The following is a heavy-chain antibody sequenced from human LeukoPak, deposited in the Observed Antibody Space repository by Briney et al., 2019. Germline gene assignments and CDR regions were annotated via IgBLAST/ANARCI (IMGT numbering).Heavy chain of an antibody. CDR2: ISGSVGTT. D-gene: IGHD6-13*01. J-gene: IGHJ4*02. CDR1: GFTFSTYA. V-gene: IGHV3-23*01. Sequence: PGGSLRLSCAASGFTFSTYAMNWVRQAPGKGLEWVSGISGSVGTTYYADSVKGRFTISRDNSKNTLYLKMNYLRAEDTALYYCAKNIAAPTPPFDYWGQGTLVTVST. CDR3: AKNIAAPTPPFDY.